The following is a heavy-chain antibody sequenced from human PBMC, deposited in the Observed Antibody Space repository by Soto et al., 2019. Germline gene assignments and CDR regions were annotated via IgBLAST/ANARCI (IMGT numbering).Heavy chain of an antibody. CDR3: VRDGQHCSKNCYSSHFDK. V-gene: IGHV3-33*01. J-gene: IGHJ4*02. CDR1: GFTFKDSG. Sequence: PGGSLRLSCAASGFTFKDSGMHWVRQAPGKGPEWVGVIWYDGSNENYVDSVKGRFTISRDNSKNTLYLQMNSLTAEDTAVYYCVRDGQHCSKNCYSSHFDKWGQGALVTVSS. D-gene: IGHD2-21*02. CDR2: IWYDGSNE.